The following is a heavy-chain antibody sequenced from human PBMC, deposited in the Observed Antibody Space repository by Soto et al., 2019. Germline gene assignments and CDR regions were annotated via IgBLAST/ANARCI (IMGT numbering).Heavy chain of an antibody. CDR2: INPNSGGT. V-gene: IGHV1-2*02. CDR3: AREFRAARLNYYYGMDV. CDR1: GYTFTGYY. Sequence: ASVKVSCKASGYTFTGYYMHWVRQAPGQGLEWMGWINPNSGGTNYAQKFQGRVTMTRDTSISTAYMELSRLRSDDTAVYYCAREFRAARLNYYYGMDVCGQGTTVTVSS. J-gene: IGHJ6*02. D-gene: IGHD6-6*01.